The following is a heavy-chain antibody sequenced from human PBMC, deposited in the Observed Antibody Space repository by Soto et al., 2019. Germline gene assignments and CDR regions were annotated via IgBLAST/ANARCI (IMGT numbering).Heavy chain of an antibody. J-gene: IGHJ3*02. CDR2: INPNSGGT. CDR1: GYTFTGYY. CDR3: ARDRRDGSGYYGFDI. V-gene: IGHV1-2*02. Sequence: GASVKVSCKASGYTFTGYYIHWVRQAPGQGLEWMGWINPNSGGTNYAQKFQGRVTMTRDTSISTAYMELTRLRSDDTAVYYCARDRRDGSGYYGFDIWGQGTMVTVSS. D-gene: IGHD3-22*01.